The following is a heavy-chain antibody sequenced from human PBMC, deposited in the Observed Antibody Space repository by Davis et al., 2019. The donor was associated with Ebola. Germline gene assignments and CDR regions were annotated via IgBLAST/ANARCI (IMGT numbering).Heavy chain of an antibody. V-gene: IGHV3-72*01. Sequence: GESLKISCAVSGFPLSAYYMDWVRLTPGKGLEWVGLSRNIDSRYSTEYAASVRGRFTISRDDSKKSLYLQMNSLTIEDTAVYYCAKSGLSFGVVKYHYGMDVWGKGTTVTVSS. CDR3: AKSGLSFGVVKYHYGMDV. CDR1: GFPLSAYY. J-gene: IGHJ6*04. CDR2: SRNIDSRYST. D-gene: IGHD3-3*01.